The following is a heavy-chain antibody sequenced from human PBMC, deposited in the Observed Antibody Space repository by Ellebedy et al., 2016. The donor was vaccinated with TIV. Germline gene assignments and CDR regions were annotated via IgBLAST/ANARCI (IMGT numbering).Heavy chain of an antibody. Sequence: ASVKVSXXASVYTFTGYYMHWVRQAPGQGLEWMGWINPNSGGTNYAQKFQGRVTMTRDTSISTAYMELSRLRSDDTAVYYCAERIVGAGDAFDIWGQGTMVTVSS. CDR2: INPNSGGT. D-gene: IGHD1-26*01. V-gene: IGHV1-2*02. CDR3: AERIVGAGDAFDI. CDR1: VYTFTGYY. J-gene: IGHJ3*02.